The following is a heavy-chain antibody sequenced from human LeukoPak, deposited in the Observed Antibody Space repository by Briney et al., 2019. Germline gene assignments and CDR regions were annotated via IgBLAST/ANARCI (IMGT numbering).Heavy chain of an antibody. CDR2: IYHSGDT. V-gene: IGHV4-38-2*02. J-gene: IGHJ5*02. CDR3: ARDRSYP. CDR1: DYSIRSGFY. Sequence: SETLSLTCTVSDYSIRSGFYWGWIRQPPGKGLEWIGTIYHSGDTYYNPSLKSRVTISVDTSKNQFSLKLSSVTAADTAVYYCARDRSYPWGRGTLVTVSS.